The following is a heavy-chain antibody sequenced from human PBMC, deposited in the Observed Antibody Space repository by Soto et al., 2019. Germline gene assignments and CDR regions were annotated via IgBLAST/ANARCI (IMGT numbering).Heavy chain of an antibody. J-gene: IGHJ6*02. Sequence: ASVKVSCKASGYTFSDYFIQWLRQAPGQGLEWVAWINPKTAATNYAKKFQDRVTVTSDTSFSTAYLELTRLRPDDTALYYCARIKWGLDYYSGMDVWGQGAAVTVSS. V-gene: IGHV1-2*02. CDR3: ARIKWGLDYYSGMDV. D-gene: IGHD1-26*01. CDR1: GYTFSDYF. CDR2: INPKTAAT.